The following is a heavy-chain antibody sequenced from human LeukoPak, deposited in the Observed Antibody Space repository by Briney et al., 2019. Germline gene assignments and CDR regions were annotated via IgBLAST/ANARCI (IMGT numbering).Heavy chain of an antibody. CDR2: ISGSGGST. Sequence: GGSLRLSCAASGCIFSSYAMSWVRQAPGKGLEWVSAISGSGGSTYYADSVKGRFTISRDNSKNTLYLQMNSLRAEDTAVYYCAKDSIYCSSTSCGFDYWGQGTLVTVSS. CDR1: GCIFSSYA. D-gene: IGHD2-2*01. V-gene: IGHV3-23*01. CDR3: AKDSIYCSSTSCGFDY. J-gene: IGHJ4*02.